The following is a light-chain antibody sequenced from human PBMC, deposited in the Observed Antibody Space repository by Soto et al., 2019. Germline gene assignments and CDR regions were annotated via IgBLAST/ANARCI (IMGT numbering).Light chain of an antibody. CDR3: QQYFNPPT. CDR1: QSVLSNSNNQNY. V-gene: IGKV4-1*01. J-gene: IGKJ4*01. CDR2: WAS. Sequence: DIVLTQSPDSLAVSLGERATINCKSSQSVLSNSNNQNYLAWYQQKPGQPPKLLIYWASTRESGVANRFSGSGSGTDSTLTVSSLQDEDVADYFYQQYFNPPTFGGGTKVEI.